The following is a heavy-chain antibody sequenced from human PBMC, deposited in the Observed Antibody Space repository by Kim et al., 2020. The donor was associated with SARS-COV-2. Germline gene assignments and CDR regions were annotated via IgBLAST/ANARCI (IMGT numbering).Heavy chain of an antibody. J-gene: IGHJ6*02. CDR2: IYYSGTT. V-gene: IGHV4-39*07. Sequence: SETLSLTCTVSGGSISSSSYYWGWIRQPPGKGLEWIGSIYYSGTTYYNPSLKSRVTISVDTSKNQFSLRLTSVTAADTAVYYCARESSGYRDYYYAIDVWGQGTTVTVSS. D-gene: IGHD3-22*01. CDR1: GGSISSSSYY. CDR3: ARESSGYRDYYYAIDV.